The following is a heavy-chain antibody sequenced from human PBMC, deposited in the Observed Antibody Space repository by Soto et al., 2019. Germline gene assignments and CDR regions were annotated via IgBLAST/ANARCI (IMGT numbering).Heavy chain of an antibody. Sequence: ASVKVSCKVSGYTLTELSMHWVRQAPGKGLEWMGGFDPEDGETIYAQKFQGRVTMTEDTSTDTAHMELSSLRSEDTAVYYCASLSRIAVASGWFDPWGQGTLVTVSS. V-gene: IGHV1-24*01. CDR1: GYTLTELS. CDR2: FDPEDGET. D-gene: IGHD6-19*01. CDR3: ASLSRIAVASGWFDP. J-gene: IGHJ5*02.